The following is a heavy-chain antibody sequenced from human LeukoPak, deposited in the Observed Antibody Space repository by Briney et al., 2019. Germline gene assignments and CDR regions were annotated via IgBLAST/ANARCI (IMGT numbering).Heavy chain of an antibody. V-gene: IGHV3-7*01. CDR1: GFTFSSYW. J-gene: IGHJ5*02. D-gene: IGHD3-3*01. CDR2: IKQDGSEK. Sequence: PGGSLRLSCAASGFTFSSYWMSWVRQAPGKGLEWVANIKQDGSEKYYVDSVKGRFTISRDNAKNSLYLQMNSLRAEDTAVYYCARGGNMQYYDFWSGYYMDWFDPWGQGTLVTVSS. CDR3: ARGGNMQYYDFWSGYYMDWFDP.